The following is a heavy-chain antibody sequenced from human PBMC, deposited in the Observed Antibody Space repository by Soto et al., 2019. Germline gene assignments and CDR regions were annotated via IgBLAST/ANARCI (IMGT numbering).Heavy chain of an antibody. D-gene: IGHD1-26*01. V-gene: IGHV4-39*01. J-gene: IGHJ4*02. Sequence: PSETLSLTCTVSGGSISSSSYYWGWIRQPPGKGLEWIGSIYYSGSTYYNPSLKSRVTISVDTSKNQFSLKLSSATAADTAVYYCARLSGSYYIDYWGQGTLVTVSS. CDR3: ARLSGSYYIDY. CDR2: IYYSGST. CDR1: GGSISSSSYY.